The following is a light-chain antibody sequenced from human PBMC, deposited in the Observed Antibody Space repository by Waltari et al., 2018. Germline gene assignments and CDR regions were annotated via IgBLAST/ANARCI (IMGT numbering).Light chain of an antibody. CDR1: QSISNW. J-gene: IGKJ2*01. V-gene: IGKV1-12*01. CDR2: GAS. CDR3: QQYSSYPYT. Sequence: DIQMTQSPSSVSASVGDTVTLTCRTIQSISNWVAWYQQKPGKAPNLLIYGASSLQSGVPPRFSGSGSGTDFTLTISGLQAEDVAVYYCQQYSSYPYTFGQGTKLEIK.